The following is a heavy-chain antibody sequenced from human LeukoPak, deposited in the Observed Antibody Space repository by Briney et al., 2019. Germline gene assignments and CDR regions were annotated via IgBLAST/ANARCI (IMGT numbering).Heavy chain of an antibody. CDR1: GFTFSSHW. Sequence: GGSLRLSCAASGFTFSSHWMHWVRQAPGKGLEWVSRINTDGSTTNYADSVKGRFTISRDNAKNTLYLQMDSLRAEDTAVYYCASSSSSCCESWGQGTLVTVSS. J-gene: IGHJ4*02. D-gene: IGHD2-2*01. V-gene: IGHV3-74*01. CDR3: ASSSSSCCES. CDR2: INTDGSTT.